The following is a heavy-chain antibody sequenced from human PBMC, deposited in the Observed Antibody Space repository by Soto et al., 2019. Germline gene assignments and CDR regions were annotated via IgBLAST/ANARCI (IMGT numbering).Heavy chain of an antibody. Sequence: SETLSLTCAVYGGSFSGYYWSWIRQPPGKGLEWIGEINHSGSTNYNPSLKSRVTISVDTSKNQFSLKLSSVTAADTAVYYCAREGSVFSGWYRGHWFDPWGQGTLVTVSS. CDR2: INHSGST. J-gene: IGHJ5*02. D-gene: IGHD6-19*01. CDR3: AREGSVFSGWYRGHWFDP. CDR1: GGSFSGYY. V-gene: IGHV4-34*01.